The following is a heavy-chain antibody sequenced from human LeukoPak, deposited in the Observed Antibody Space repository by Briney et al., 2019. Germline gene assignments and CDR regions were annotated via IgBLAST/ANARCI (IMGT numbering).Heavy chain of an antibody. CDR1: GYTFTSYG. Sequence: ASVKDSCKASGYTFTSYGISWVRQAPGQGLEWMGWISAYNGNTNYAQKLQGRVTMTTDTSTSTAYMELRSLRSDDTAVYYCARDGYYDFWSAYYYLPLFDNWGQGTLVTVSS. CDR2: ISAYNGNT. CDR3: ARDGYYDFWSAYYYLPLFDN. J-gene: IGHJ4*02. V-gene: IGHV1-18*01. D-gene: IGHD3-3*01.